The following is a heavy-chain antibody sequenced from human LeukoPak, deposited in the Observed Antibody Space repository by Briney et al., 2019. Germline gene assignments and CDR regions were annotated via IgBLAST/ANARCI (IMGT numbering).Heavy chain of an antibody. J-gene: IGHJ4*02. Sequence: PGGSLRLSCAASGFTFSSYYMGWFRQAPGKGLEWVANIKQDESEKYYVAFVNCRFTISSDNSKNSLFLQFNSLTVDYTAVYYCAGGQGWLVEYWGQGTLVTVSS. CDR3: AGGQGWLVEY. D-gene: IGHD6-6*01. V-gene: IGHV3-7*05. CDR1: GFTFSSYY. CDR2: IKQDESEK.